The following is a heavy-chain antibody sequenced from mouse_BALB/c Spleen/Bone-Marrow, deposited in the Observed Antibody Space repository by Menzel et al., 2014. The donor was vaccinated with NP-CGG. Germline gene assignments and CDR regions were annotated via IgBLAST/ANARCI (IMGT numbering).Heavy chain of an antibody. CDR3: ARTGYDYYFDY. CDR1: GYTFTDYW. Sequence: QVQLKQSGAELVMPGASVKMSCKASGYTFTDYWMHWVKQRPGQGLEWIGAIDTSDSYTSYNQKFKGKATLTADESSSTAYMQLSSLTSEDSAVYYCARTGYDYYFDYWGQGTTLTVSS. CDR2: IDTSDSYT. D-gene: IGHD2-4*01. J-gene: IGHJ2*01. V-gene: IGHV1-69*01.